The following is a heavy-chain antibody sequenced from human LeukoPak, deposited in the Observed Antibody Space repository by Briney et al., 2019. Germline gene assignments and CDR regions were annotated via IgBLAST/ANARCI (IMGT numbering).Heavy chain of an antibody. V-gene: IGHV3-74*03. CDR1: GFTLSSYW. D-gene: IGHD5-12*01. J-gene: IGHJ4*02. CDR2: INSDGSSI. Sequence: GGSLRLSCAASGFTLSSYWMHWVRQAPGKGLVWVSRINSDGSSITYADSVKGRFTISRDNAKNTLYLQMNSLRVEDTAVYYCARDGRVSGYDFDCWGQGTLVTVSS. CDR3: ARDGRVSGYDFDC.